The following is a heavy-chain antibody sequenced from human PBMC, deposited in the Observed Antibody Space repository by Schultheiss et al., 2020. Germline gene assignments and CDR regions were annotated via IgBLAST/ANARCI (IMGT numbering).Heavy chain of an antibody. V-gene: IGHV3-30*03. CDR1: GFTFSSYG. CDR3: ASTRIAAAGTFDY. CDR2: ISYDGSNK. Sequence: GGSLRLSCAASGFTFSSYGMHWVRQAPGKGLEWVAVISYDGSNKYYADSVKGRFTISRDNSKNTLYLQMNSLRAEDTAVYYCASTRIAAAGTFDYWGQGTLVTVSS. J-gene: IGHJ4*02. D-gene: IGHD6-13*01.